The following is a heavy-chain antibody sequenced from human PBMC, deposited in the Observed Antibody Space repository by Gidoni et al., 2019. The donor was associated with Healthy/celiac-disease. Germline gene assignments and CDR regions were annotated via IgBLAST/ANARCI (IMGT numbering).Heavy chain of an antibody. CDR1: GFTFSSYA. CDR2: ISGSGGST. Sequence: EVQLVESGGGLVQPGGSLRLSCAASGFTFSSYAMSWVRQAPGKGLEWVSAISGSGGSTYYADSVKGRFTISRDNSKNTLYLQMNSLRAEDTAVYYCAKYGALRFLVWTYFDYWGQGTLVTVSS. V-gene: IGHV3-23*04. CDR3: AKYGALRFLVWTYFDY. J-gene: IGHJ4*02. D-gene: IGHD3-3*01.